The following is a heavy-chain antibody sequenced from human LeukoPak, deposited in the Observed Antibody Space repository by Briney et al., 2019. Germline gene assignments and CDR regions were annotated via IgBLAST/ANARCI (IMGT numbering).Heavy chain of an antibody. Sequence: GGSLRLSCAASKFTFGSFWMNWVRLVPGKGLLWVSRINPDASDAEYADSVKGRFTVSRDNARNTLYLEMRSLSVQDSGLYYCARVRNGYSSGLDVWGPGTWVTVSS. D-gene: IGHD2-15*01. CDR3: ARVRNGYSSGLDV. CDR1: KFTFGSFW. V-gene: IGHV3-74*01. CDR2: INPDASDA. J-gene: IGHJ6*02.